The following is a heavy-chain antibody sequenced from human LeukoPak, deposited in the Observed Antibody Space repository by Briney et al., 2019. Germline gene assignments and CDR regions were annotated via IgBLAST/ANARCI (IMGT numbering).Heavy chain of an antibody. D-gene: IGHD2-15*01. CDR1: GFTVSSNY. V-gene: IGHV3-53*01. CDR3: ARAPGYCSGGSCTYYFDY. Sequence: GGSLRLSCAASGFTVSSNYMSWVRQAPGKGLEWVSVIYSGGSTYYADSVKGRFTISRDNSKNTLYLQMNSLRAEDTAVYYCARAPGYCSGGSCTYYFDYWGQGTLVTVSS. J-gene: IGHJ4*02. CDR2: IYSGGST.